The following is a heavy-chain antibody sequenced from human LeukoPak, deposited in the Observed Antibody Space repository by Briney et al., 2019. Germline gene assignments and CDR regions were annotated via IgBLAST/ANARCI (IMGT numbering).Heavy chain of an antibody. J-gene: IGHJ4*02. D-gene: IGHD3-22*01. Sequence: GASVKVSCKASGYTFTSYAISWVRQAPGQGLEWMGGIIPIFGTANYAQKFQGRVTITADESTSTAYMELSSLRSEDTAVYYCARDRYYYDSSGSDTYYFDYWGQGTLVTVSS. CDR1: GYTFTSYA. CDR2: IIPIFGTA. CDR3: ARDRYYYDSSGSDTYYFDY. V-gene: IGHV1-69*13.